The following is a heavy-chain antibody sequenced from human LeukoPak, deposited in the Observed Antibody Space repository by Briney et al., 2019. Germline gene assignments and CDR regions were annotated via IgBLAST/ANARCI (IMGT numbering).Heavy chain of an antibody. CDR3: AKDRPNIVVVPAATPLDY. D-gene: IGHD2-2*01. V-gene: IGHV3-30*02. CDR1: GFTFSSYG. J-gene: IGHJ4*02. CDR2: IRYDGSNK. Sequence: GGSLRLSCAASGFTFSSYGMHWVRQAPGKGLEWVAFIRYDGSNKYYADSVKGRFTISRDNSKNTLYLQMNSLRAGDTAVYYCAKDRPNIVVVPAATPLDYWGQGTLVTVSS.